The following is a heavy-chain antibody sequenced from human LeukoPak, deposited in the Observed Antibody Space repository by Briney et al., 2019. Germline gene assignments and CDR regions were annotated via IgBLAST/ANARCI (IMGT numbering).Heavy chain of an antibody. D-gene: IGHD4-4*01. CDR1: GFTFSSYG. CDR2: IWYDGSNK. Sequence: PGGSLTLSCAASGFTFSSYGMHWIRQPPGKGLEWVAVIWYDGSNKYYAASVKGRFIISRDNSMNTLYLQMNSLRAEDTAVYFCAREYRSYSKYSYYYCYGMDVWGQGTTVTVSS. V-gene: IGHV3-33*08. CDR3: AREYRSYSKYSYYYCYGMDV. J-gene: IGHJ6*02.